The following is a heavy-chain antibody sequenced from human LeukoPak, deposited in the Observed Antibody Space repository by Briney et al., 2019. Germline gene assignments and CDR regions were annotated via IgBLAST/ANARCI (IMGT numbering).Heavy chain of an antibody. CDR1: GGSFSGYY. Sequence: SETLSLTCAVYGGSFSGYYWSWIRQPPGKGLEWIGEINHSGSTNYNPSLKSRVTISVDTSKNQFSLKLSSVTAADTAVYYCARLLGVRITMVRGALDAFDIWGQGTMVTVSS. CDR2: INHSGST. J-gene: IGHJ3*02. V-gene: IGHV4-34*01. D-gene: IGHD3-10*01. CDR3: ARLLGVRITMVRGALDAFDI.